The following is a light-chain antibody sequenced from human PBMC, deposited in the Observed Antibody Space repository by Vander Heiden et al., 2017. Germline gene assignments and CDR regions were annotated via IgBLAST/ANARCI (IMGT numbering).Light chain of an antibody. CDR1: QSPFYASHIQSR. Sequence: DIVMTQSPDSLAVSLGERATINCKSSQSPFYASHIQSRLAWYQQKPGQPPKLLIYWASTRQSGVPDRFSGSGSGTDFTLTISSLQAEDVAVYYCQQYYSSPWTFGQGTKVEIK. V-gene: IGKV4-1*01. CDR3: QQYYSSPWT. CDR2: WAS. J-gene: IGKJ1*01.